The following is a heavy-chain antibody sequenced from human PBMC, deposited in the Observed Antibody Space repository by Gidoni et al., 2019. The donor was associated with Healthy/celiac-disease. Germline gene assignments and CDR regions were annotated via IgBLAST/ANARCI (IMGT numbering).Heavy chain of an antibody. CDR2: INPSGGST. V-gene: IGHV1-46*01. D-gene: IGHD2-2*02. CDR3: ASSTSCYTCWYFDL. CDR1: GYTFTSYY. Sequence: KASGYTFTSYYMHWVRQAPGQGLEWMGIINPSGGSTSYAQKFQGRVTMTRDTSTSIVYMELSSLRSEDTAVYYCASSTSCYTCWYFDLWGRGTLVTVSS. J-gene: IGHJ2*01.